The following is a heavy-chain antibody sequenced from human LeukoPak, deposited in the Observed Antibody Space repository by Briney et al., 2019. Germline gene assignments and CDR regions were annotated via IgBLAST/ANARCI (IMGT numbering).Heavy chain of an antibody. CDR3: ARDPSSGYYLYFDY. CDR1: GFTFSSYA. V-gene: IGHV3-30-3*01. D-gene: IGHD3-22*01. CDR2: ISYDGSNK. Sequence: EGSLRLSCAASGFTFSSYAMHWVRQAPGKGLEWVAVISYDGSNKYYADSVKGRFTISRDNSKNTLYLQMNSLRPDDTAVYYCARDPSSGYYLYFDYWGQGTLLTVSS. J-gene: IGHJ4*02.